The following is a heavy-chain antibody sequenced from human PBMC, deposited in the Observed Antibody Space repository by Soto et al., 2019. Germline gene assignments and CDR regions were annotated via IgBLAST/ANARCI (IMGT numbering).Heavy chain of an antibody. J-gene: IGHJ5*02. CDR3: GSEGAVTGPQAFAP. V-gene: IGHV1-2*02. CDR1: GYTFNIYY. Sequence: QGQLMQSGAEVRKPGASVRPSSKASGYTFNIYYIHWVRRAPGHGLEWMGLLNPNSGDTRYSQQFQGRVTMTRDTSMKTVYMVLTGLWSGDTADYYCGSEGAVTGPQAFAPWGQGAQFTVSS. CDR2: LNPNSGDT. D-gene: IGHD6-19*01.